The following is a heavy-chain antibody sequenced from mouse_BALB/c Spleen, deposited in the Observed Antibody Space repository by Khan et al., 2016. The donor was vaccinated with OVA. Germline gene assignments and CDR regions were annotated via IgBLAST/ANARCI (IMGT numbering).Heavy chain of an antibody. D-gene: IGHD1-1*01. CDR1: GYSITSGYG. V-gene: IGHV3-2*02. Sequence: EVQLQESGPGLVKPSQSLSLTCTVTGYSITSGYGWNWIRQFPGNKLEWMGYISYSGSTNYNPSLKIRVSITRDKSKNQCFLQLNSVTTENTATYYCARTGRIKYWGQGTTLTVSS. J-gene: IGHJ2*01. CDR2: ISYSGST. CDR3: ARTGRIKY.